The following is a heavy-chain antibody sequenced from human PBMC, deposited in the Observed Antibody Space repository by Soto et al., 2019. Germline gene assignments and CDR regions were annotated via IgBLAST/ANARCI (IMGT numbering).Heavy chain of an antibody. V-gene: IGHV5-51*01. CDR3: ARRGGYYPRRYYYGMDV. D-gene: IGHD3-10*01. CDR1: GDRFTSYW. CDR2: IYPGDSDT. Sequence: GESLKISCQGSGDRFTSYWIGWARQMPGKGLEWMGIIYPGDSDTRYSPSFQGQVTISADKSISTAYVQWSSLKASDTAIYYCARRGGYYPRRYYYGMDVWGQGTTVTVSS. J-gene: IGHJ6*02.